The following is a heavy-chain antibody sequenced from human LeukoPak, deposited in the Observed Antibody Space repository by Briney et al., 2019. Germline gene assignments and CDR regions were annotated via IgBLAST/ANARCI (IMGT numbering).Heavy chain of an antibody. V-gene: IGHV1-2*02. Sequence: ASVKVSCKASGYTFTGYYMHWVRQAPGQGLEWMGWINPNSGGTNYAQKFQGRVTMTRDTSISTAYMELSRLRSDDTAVYYCARILLPGWYSSSSIVDYWGQGTLVTVSS. CDR2: INPNSGGT. J-gene: IGHJ4*02. CDR3: ARILLPGWYSSSSIVDY. D-gene: IGHD6-6*01. CDR1: GYTFTGYY.